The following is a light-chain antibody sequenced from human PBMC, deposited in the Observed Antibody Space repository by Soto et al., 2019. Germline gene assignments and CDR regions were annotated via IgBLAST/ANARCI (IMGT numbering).Light chain of an antibody. CDR2: DAY. CDR1: QSISQY. J-gene: IGKJ2*01. Sequence: DIQMTQFPSSLSASVGDRVTITCRASQSISQYLAWYQQKPGKAPNLLIYDAYTLEGGIPSRFSGSGSGTKFTLTICSLQTDDFATHYCQQYFSESTFGQGTKLGIK. V-gene: IGKV1-5*01. CDR3: QQYFSEST.